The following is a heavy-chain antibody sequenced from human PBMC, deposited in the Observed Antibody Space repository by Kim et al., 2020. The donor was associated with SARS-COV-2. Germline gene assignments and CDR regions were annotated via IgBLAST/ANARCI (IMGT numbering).Heavy chain of an antibody. D-gene: IGHD2-15*01. CDR2: IKSKTDGGTT. CDR1: GFTFSNAW. J-gene: IGHJ6*02. V-gene: IGHV3-15*01. Sequence: GGSLRLSCAASGFTFSNAWMSWVRQAPGKGLEWVGRIKSKTDGGTTDYAAPVKGRFTISRDDSKNTLYLQMNSLKTEDTAVYYCTTAGYCSGGSCSLYYYYYGMDVWGQGTTVTVSS. CDR3: TTAGYCSGGSCSLYYYYYGMDV.